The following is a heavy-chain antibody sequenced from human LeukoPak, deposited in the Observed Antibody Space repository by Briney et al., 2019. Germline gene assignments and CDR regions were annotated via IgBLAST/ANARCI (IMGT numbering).Heavy chain of an antibody. D-gene: IGHD2-15*01. CDR2: ISSSSSYI. J-gene: IGHJ4*02. CDR3: ARGAHCSGGSCLDY. Sequence: GGSLRLSCAASGFTFSSYSMNWVRQAPGKGLEWVSSISSSSSYIYYADSVKGRFTISRDNAKNPLYLQMNSLRAEDTAVYYCARGAHCSGGSCLDYWGQGTLVTVSS. V-gene: IGHV3-21*01. CDR1: GFTFSSYS.